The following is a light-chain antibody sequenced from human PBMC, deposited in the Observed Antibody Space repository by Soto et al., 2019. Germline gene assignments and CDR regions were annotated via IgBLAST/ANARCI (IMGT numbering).Light chain of an antibody. Sequence: EIVLTQSPATLSLSPGERATLSCRASQSVSSYLAWYHQKPGQAPRLLIYDASNRATGIPARFSGSGSGTDFTLTISSLELEDLAVYYCQPRSNWRIPFGQRTRLAIK. CDR2: DAS. CDR3: QPRSNWRIP. V-gene: IGKV3-11*01. J-gene: IGKJ5*01. CDR1: QSVSSY.